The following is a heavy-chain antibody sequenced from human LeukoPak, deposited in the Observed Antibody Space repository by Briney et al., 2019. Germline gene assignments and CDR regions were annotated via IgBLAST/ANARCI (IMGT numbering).Heavy chain of an antibody. CDR2: IKQDGSEK. CDR3: ARGSTFGGVISDF. Sequence: GGSLRLSCAASGFTYSSYWMSWVRQAPGKGLEWVANIKQDGSEKYYVDSVKSRFTISRDNANNSLQLQMNSLRVEDTGIYFCARGSTFGGVISDFWGQGTLVTVSS. V-gene: IGHV3-7*03. J-gene: IGHJ4*02. D-gene: IGHD3-16*02. CDR1: GFTYSSYW.